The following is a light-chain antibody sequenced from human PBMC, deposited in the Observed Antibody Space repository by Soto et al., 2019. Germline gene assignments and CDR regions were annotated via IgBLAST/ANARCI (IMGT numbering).Light chain of an antibody. CDR2: QDT. J-gene: IGLJ1*01. V-gene: IGLV3-1*01. Sequence: SYELTQPPSVSVSPGQTASITCSGDKLGDKYACWYQQKPGQSPVLVIYQDTKRPSGIPERFSGSNSGNTATLTISGTQAMDEADYYCQAWASSTAGVFGTGTKVTVL. CDR3: QAWASSTAGV. CDR1: KLGDKY.